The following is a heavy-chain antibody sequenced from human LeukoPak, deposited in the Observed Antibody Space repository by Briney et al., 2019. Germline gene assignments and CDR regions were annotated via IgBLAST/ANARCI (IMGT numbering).Heavy chain of an antibody. CDR1: GFTFSSYA. CDR3: AREDYYDSSGYYLDY. Sequence: GGSLRLSCAASGFTFSSYAMHWVRQAPGKGLEWVAVISYDGSNKYYADSVKGRFTISRDNSKNKLYLQMNSLRAEDTAVYYCAREDYYDSSGYYLDYWGQGTLVTVSS. CDR2: ISYDGSNK. D-gene: IGHD3-22*01. V-gene: IGHV3-30*04. J-gene: IGHJ4*02.